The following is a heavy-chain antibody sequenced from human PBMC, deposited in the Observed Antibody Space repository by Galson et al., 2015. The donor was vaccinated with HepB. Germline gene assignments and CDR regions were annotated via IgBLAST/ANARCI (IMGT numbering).Heavy chain of an antibody. CDR1: GFTFSSYA. CDR2: ISYDGSNK. J-gene: IGHJ4*02. Sequence: SLRLSCAASGFTFSSYAMHWVRQAPGKGLEWVAVISYDGSNKYYADSVKGRFTISRDNSKNTLYLQMNSLRAEDTAVYYCARVISSSSGYWGQGTLVTVSS. CDR3: ARVISSSSGY. V-gene: IGHV3-30-3*01. D-gene: IGHD6-6*01.